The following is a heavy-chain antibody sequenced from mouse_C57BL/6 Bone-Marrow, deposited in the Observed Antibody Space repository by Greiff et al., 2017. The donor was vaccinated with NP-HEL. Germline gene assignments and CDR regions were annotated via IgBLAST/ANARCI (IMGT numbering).Heavy chain of an antibody. D-gene: IGHD2-3*01. V-gene: IGHV1-69*01. J-gene: IGHJ2*01. CDR2: IDPSDSYT. Sequence: QVQLQQPGAELVMPGASVKLSCKASGYTFTSYWMHWVKQRPGQGLEWIGEIDPSDSYTNYNQKFTGKSTLTVDKSYSTDYMQLSSLTSEDSAVDYCARKGWLPHFDYWGKGTTLTVSS. CDR3: ARKGWLPHFDY. CDR1: GYTFTSYW.